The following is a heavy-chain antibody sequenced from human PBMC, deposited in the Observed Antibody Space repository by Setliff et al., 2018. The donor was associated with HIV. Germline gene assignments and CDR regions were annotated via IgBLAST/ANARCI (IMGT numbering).Heavy chain of an antibody. CDR3: ARHAGYYDSSGFWYDAFDL. CDR2: IIPIFGTP. J-gene: IGHJ3*01. CDR1: GGTYRSNA. D-gene: IGHD3-22*01. Sequence: SVKVSCKASGGTYRSNAIRWLRQAPGQGFECMGGIIPIFGTPNYAQKFQGRLTSTADESTDTAYMELISLRSEDKAVYCCARHAGYYDSSGFWYDAFDLWGRGTMVTVSS. V-gene: IGHV1-69*13.